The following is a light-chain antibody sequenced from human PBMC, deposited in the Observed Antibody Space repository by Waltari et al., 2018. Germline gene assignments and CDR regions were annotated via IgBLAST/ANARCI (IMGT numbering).Light chain of an antibody. CDR1: GFNMGSNS. CDR3: AAWDDRLKGVV. V-gene: IGLV1-44*01. J-gene: IGLJ2*01. CDR2: SND. Sequence: QSVLTPPPSASGTPGQRVTIPCSGRGFNMGSNSVSWYQQLPGSAPKLLIYSNDQRPSGVPDRISASKSGTSASLAISGLQSADEALYYCAAWDDRLKGVVFGGGTKVTVL.